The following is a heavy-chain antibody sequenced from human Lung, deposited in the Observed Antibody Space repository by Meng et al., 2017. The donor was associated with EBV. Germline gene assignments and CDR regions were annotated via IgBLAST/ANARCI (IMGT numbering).Heavy chain of an antibody. CDR3: TPFDY. J-gene: IGHJ4*02. CDR1: GFAFSKFG. CDR2: ITYDGTKK. V-gene: IGHV3-30*03. Sequence: QVQLVESGGGAVQPGGSLGLSCVASGFAFSKFGIHWVRQAPGKGLEWVAVITYDGTKKYYADSVEGRFTISRDNSKNTLFLQMNSLKVEDTAVYYCTPFDYWGQGTLVTVAS.